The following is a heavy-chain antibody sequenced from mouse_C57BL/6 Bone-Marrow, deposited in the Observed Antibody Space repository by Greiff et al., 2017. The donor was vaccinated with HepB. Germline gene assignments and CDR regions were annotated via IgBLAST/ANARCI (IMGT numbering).Heavy chain of an antibody. Sequence: QVQLKQPGAELVRPGSSVKLSCKASGYTFTSYWMHWVKQRPIQGLEWIGNIDPSDSDTHYNQKFKDKATLTVDKSSSTAYMQLSSLTSEDSAVYYCARRGQLRWFAYWGQGTLVTVSA. CDR2: IDPSDSDT. V-gene: IGHV1-52*01. D-gene: IGHD1-1*01. J-gene: IGHJ3*01. CDR1: GYTFTSYW. CDR3: ARRGQLRWFAY.